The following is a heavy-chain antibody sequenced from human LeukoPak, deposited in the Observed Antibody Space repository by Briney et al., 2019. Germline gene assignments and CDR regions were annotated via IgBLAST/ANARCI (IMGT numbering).Heavy chain of an antibody. CDR3: ATVVIGGELDY. D-gene: IGHD3-16*01. J-gene: IGHJ4*02. CDR1: GFISFTNYG. CDR2: IWYDGRNK. V-gene: IGHV3-30*02. Sequence: GGSLGLSCAASGFISFTNYGMHWVRQAPGKGLEWVAFIWYDGRNKYYADSVKGRFTISRDNSKKTLYLQMNSLRDEDTAVYYCATVVIGGELDYWGQGTPVTVSS.